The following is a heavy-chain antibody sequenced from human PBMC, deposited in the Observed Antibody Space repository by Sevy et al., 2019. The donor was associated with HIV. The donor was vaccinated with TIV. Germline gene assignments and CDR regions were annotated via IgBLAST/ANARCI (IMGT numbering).Heavy chain of an antibody. V-gene: IGHV1-24*01. CDR1: GYSLSKLS. Sequence: ASVKVSCKVFGYSLSKLSMHWVRQAPGKGLEWMGSLDPGNGEITYAQTLQGRITMTEDTWTNTAFMELSSLTSEDTATYFCATVGLGYYSGASYYQGDWFDPWGQGTLVTVSS. CDR2: LDPGNGEI. CDR3: ATVGLGYYSGASYYQGDWFDP. D-gene: IGHD2-15*01. J-gene: IGHJ5*02.